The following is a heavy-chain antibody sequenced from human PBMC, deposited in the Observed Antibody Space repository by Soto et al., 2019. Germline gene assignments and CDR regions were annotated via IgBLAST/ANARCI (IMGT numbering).Heavy chain of an antibody. V-gene: IGHV1-69*13. D-gene: IGHD3-16*02. CDR2: IMPSSPTV. Sequence: ASVKVSCKASGCTFSNFGLSWVRQAPGQGLEWMGGIMPSSPTVTYAQNFQGRVIITADESTRTTYMDLSGLRSEDTAVYYCARDESDDYVWGSYSSWGQGTPVIVS. J-gene: IGHJ5*02. CDR1: GCTFSNFG. CDR3: ARDESDDYVWGSYSS.